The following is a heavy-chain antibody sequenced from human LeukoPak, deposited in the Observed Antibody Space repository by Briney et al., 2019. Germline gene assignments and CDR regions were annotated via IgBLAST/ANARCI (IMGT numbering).Heavy chain of an antibody. D-gene: IGHD3-10*01. CDR1: GGSISSSNW. CDR3: ALGTMIRGVIKSPFDY. CDR2: IYHSGST. Sequence: KSSETLSLTCAVSGGSISSSNWWSWVRQPPGKGLEWIGEIYHSGSTNYNPSLKSRVTISVDKSKNQFSLKLSSVTAADTAVYYCALGTMIRGVIKSPFDYWGQGTLVTVSS. V-gene: IGHV4-4*02. J-gene: IGHJ4*02.